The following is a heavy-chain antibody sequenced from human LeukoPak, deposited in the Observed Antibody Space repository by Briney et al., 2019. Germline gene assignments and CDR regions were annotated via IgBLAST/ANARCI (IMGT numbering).Heavy chain of an antibody. Sequence: GASVKVSCKASGYTFTGYYMHWVRQAPGQGLEWMGRINPNSGGTNYAQKLQGGVTMTTDTSTSTAYMELRSLRSDDTAVYYCARDSRGWFDPWGQGTLVTVSS. V-gene: IGHV1-2*06. CDR3: ARDSRGWFDP. CDR2: INPNSGGT. D-gene: IGHD1-1*01. CDR1: GYTFTGYY. J-gene: IGHJ5*02.